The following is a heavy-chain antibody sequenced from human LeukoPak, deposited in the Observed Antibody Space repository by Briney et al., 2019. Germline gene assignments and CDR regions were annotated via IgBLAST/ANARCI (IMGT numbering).Heavy chain of an antibody. CDR1: GYTFTSYA. CDR2: INAGNGNT. V-gene: IGHV1-3*01. Sequence: ASVTVSCKASGYTFTSYAMHWVRQAPGQRLEWMGWINAGNGNTKYSQKFQGRVTITRDTSASTVYMELSSLRSEDTAVYYCARRSLDTAMVSDAFDIWGQGTMVTVSS. J-gene: IGHJ3*02. CDR3: ARRSLDTAMVSDAFDI. D-gene: IGHD5-18*01.